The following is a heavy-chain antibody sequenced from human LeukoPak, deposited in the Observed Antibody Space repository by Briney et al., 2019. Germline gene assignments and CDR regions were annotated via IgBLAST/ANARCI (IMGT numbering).Heavy chain of an antibody. CDR1: GGTFSSYA. CDR2: IIPMFGIA. CDR3: ARGRDIVVVPAAIPAAFQH. Sequence: SVKVSCKASGGTFSSYAISWVRQAPGQGLEWLGRIIPMFGIANYAQKFQGRVTITADKSTSTAYMELSSLRSEDTAVYYCARGRDIVVVPAAIPAAFQHWGQGTLVTVSS. V-gene: IGHV1-69*04. D-gene: IGHD2-2*01. J-gene: IGHJ1*01.